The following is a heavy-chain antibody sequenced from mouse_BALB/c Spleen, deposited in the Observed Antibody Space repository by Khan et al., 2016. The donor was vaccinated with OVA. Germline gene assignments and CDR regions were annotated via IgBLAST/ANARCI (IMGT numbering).Heavy chain of an antibody. CDR3: ARQPYYHYNIMDY. Sequence: VQLQESGPGLVAPSQSLSITCTISGFSLTNYGVHWVRQPPGKGLEWLVLMWNDGSTTYNSALKSRLTISKDNSKSQVFLKMNILQTDDTAMYFCARQPYYHYNIMDYWGQGTSVTVSS. CDR2: MWNDGST. J-gene: IGHJ4*01. V-gene: IGHV2-6-1*01. CDR1: GFSLTNYG. D-gene: IGHD2-10*01.